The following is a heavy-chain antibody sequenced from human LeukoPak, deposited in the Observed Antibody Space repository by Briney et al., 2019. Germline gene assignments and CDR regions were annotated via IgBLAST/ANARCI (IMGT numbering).Heavy chain of an antibody. CDR3: ARDVARDSGSYFPYYYSYMDV. D-gene: IGHD1-26*01. Sequence: SEALSLTCTVSGGSISSGSYYWSWIRQPAGKGLEWIGRIYTSGSTNYNPSLKSRVTISVDTSTNQFSLKLSSVTAADSAVYYCARDVARDSGSYFPYYYSYMDVWGKGTTVTVSS. J-gene: IGHJ6*03. V-gene: IGHV4-61*02. CDR2: IYTSGST. CDR1: GGSISSGSYY.